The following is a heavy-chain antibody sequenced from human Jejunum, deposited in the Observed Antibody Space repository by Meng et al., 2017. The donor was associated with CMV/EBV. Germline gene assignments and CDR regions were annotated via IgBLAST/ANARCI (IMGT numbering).Heavy chain of an antibody. D-gene: IGHD2/OR15-2a*01. CDR2: INHSETA. J-gene: IGHJ4*02. V-gene: IGHV4-34*01. Sequence: CTVYGGSFSGYDWTWIRQPPGRGLEWIGQINHSETADYNPSLKSRVSISIDTSKNQFSLKLTSVTAADTAVYYCARGDQGKQLVLYYWGQGTLVTVSS. CDR3: ARGDQGKQLVLYY. CDR1: GGSFSGYD.